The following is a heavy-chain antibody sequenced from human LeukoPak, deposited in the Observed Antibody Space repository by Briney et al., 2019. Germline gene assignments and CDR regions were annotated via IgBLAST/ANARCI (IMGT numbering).Heavy chain of an antibody. Sequence: SVKVSCKASGGTFSSYAISWVRQAPGQGLEWMGGIIPIFGTANYAQKFQGRVTITADESTSTAYMELSSLRSEDTAVYYCARDQEFISSWALGYWGQGTLGTVSS. CDR2: IIPIFGTA. CDR3: ARDQEFISSWALGY. CDR1: GGTFSSYA. V-gene: IGHV1-69*13. D-gene: IGHD6-6*01. J-gene: IGHJ4*02.